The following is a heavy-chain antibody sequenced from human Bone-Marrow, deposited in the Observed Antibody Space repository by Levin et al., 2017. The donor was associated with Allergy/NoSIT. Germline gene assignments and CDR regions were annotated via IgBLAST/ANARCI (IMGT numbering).Heavy chain of an antibody. Sequence: LSLTCAASGFTFSNAWMSWVRQAPGKGLEWVGRIKSNTDGGTTDYAAPVKGRFTISRDDSKNTLYLQMNSLKTEDTAVYYCTTKGDIVVVVAATPGGNFDYWGQGTLVTVSS. D-gene: IGHD2-15*01. V-gene: IGHV3-15*01. CDR3: TTKGDIVVVVAATPGGNFDY. J-gene: IGHJ4*02. CDR1: GFTFSNAW. CDR2: IKSNTDGGTT.